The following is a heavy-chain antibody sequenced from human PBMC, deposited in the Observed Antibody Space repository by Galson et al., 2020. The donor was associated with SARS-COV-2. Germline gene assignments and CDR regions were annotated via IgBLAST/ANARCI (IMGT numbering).Heavy chain of an antibody. J-gene: IGHJ6*02. CDR1: GFTFKDYS. CDR2: ISWDGGTT. Sequence: GGSMRLSCAASGFTFKDYSMHWVRQAQGKGLEWVSVISWDGGTTHYADSVMGRFTISRDNSKNSLYLQMDSLRAEETALYYCTKPSVSGPGRYFGLDVWGHGTTVTVSS. V-gene: IGHV3-43*01. CDR3: TKPSVSGPGRYFGLDV. D-gene: IGHD6-19*01.